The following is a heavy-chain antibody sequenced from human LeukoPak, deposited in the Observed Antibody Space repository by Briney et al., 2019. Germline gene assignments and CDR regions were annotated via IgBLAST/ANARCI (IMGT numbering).Heavy chain of an antibody. CDR2: IWYDGSNK. D-gene: IGHD6-19*01. V-gene: IGHV3-33*01. CDR1: GFTFSSYG. CDR3: ARERIAVAGTPRYYYYGMDV. Sequence: GGSLRLPCAASGFTFSSYGMPWVRQAPGKGLEWVAVIWYDGSNKYYADSVKGRFTISRDNSKNTLYLQMNSLRAEDTAVYYCARERIAVAGTPRYYYYGMDVWGQGTTVTVSS. J-gene: IGHJ6*02.